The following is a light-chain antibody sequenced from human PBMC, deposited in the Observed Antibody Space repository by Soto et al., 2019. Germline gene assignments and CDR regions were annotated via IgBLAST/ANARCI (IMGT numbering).Light chain of an antibody. CDR3: SSYTSSSTLVV. CDR1: SSDVGDYNY. CDR2: DVS. Sequence: QSALTQPASVSGSPGQSITISCTGTSSDVGDYNYVSWYQQHPGKAPKLMIYDVSNRPSGVSNRFSGSKSGNTASLTISGLQAEDEADYYCSSYTSSSTLVVFGTG. J-gene: IGLJ1*01. V-gene: IGLV2-14*01.